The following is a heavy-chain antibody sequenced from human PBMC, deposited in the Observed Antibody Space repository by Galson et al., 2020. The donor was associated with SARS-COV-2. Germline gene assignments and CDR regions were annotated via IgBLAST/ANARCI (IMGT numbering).Heavy chain of an antibody. CDR3: SRGGATYYDFWSGYHNWFDP. CDR2: INPNSGGT. J-gene: IGHJ5*02. V-gene: IGHV1-2*02. Sequence: ASVKVSCKASGYTFTGYYMHWVRQAPGQGLEWMGWINPNSGGTNYAQKFQGRVTMTRDTSISTAYMELSRLRSDDTAVYYCSRGGATYYDFWSGYHNWFDPWGQGTLVTVYS. CDR1: GYTFTGYY. D-gene: IGHD3-3*01.